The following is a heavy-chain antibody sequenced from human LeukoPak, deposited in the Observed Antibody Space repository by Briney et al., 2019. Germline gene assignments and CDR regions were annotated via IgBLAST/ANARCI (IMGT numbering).Heavy chain of an antibody. D-gene: IGHD4-11*01. CDR1: GGSFNGYY. J-gene: IGHJ4*02. CDR2: INHSGST. Sequence: SETLSLTCAVYGGSFNGYYWSWIRQPPGKGLEWIGEINHSGSTNYNPSLKSRVTMSVDTSKNQFSLKLSSVTAADTAVYYCVRLDYSNFFDYWGQGNLVTVSS. V-gene: IGHV4-34*01. CDR3: VRLDYSNFFDY.